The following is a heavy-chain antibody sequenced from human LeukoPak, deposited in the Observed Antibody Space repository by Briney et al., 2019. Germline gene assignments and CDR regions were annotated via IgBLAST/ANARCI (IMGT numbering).Heavy chain of an antibody. CDR1: GFSLSTSGVG. D-gene: IGHD2-15*01. J-gene: IGHJ4*02. CDR2: IYWDDDK. Sequence: SGPTLVKPTQTLTLTCAFSGFSLSTSGVGVGWIRQPPGKALEWLALIYWDDDKRYSPSLKSRLTITKDTSKNQVVLTMTNMDPVDTATYYCAHRQDSSVPFYFDYWGQGTLVTVSS. CDR3: AHRQDSSVPFYFDY. V-gene: IGHV2-5*02.